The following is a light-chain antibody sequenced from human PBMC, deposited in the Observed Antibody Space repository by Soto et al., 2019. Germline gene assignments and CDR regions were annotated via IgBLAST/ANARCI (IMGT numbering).Light chain of an antibody. CDR1: QSVLYSSNNKNY. J-gene: IGKJ1*01. CDR2: WAS. Sequence: DIVMTQSPDSLAVSLGERATINCKSSQSVLYSSNNKNYLAWYQQKSGQPPKLLIYWASTRESGVPDRFSGSGSGTDFTLTISSLQAEDVAVYYCQQHYSTPTWTFDQGTKVEIK. V-gene: IGKV4-1*01. CDR3: QQHYSTPTWT.